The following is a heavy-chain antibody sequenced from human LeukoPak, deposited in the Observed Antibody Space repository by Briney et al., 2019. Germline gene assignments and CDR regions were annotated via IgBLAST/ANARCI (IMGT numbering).Heavy chain of an antibody. CDR3: ARKRDYDFWSGYFDY. J-gene: IGHJ4*02. V-gene: IGHV4-34*01. CDR2: INHSGST. D-gene: IGHD3-3*01. Sequence: SETLSLTCAVYGGSFSGYYWSWIRQPPGKGLEWIGEINHSGSTNYNPSLKSRVTISVDTSKNQFSLKLSSVTAADTAVYYCARKRDYDFWSGYFDYWGQGTLVTVSS. CDR1: GGSFSGYY.